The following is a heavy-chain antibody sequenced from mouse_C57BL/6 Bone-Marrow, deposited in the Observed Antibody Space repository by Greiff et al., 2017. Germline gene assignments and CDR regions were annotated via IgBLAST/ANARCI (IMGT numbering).Heavy chain of an antibody. CDR3: AITTVVPYWYFDV. V-gene: IGHV3-8*01. CDR1: GYSITSDY. CDR2: ISYSGST. D-gene: IGHD1-1*01. J-gene: IGHJ1*03. Sequence: EVQVVESGPGLAKPSPTLSLTCSVTGYSITSDYWNWIRKFPGNKLEYMGYISYSGSTYYNPSLNSRISITRDTSKNQYYLQLNSVTTEDTATYYGAITTVVPYWYFDVWGTGTTVTVSS.